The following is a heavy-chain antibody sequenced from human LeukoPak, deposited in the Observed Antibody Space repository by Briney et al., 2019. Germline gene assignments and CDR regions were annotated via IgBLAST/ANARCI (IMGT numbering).Heavy chain of an antibody. CDR1: GLTFSNFW. CDR3: AKDRSRTRTTVDY. J-gene: IGHJ4*02. Sequence: GGSLRLSCADSGLTFSNFWMHWVRQAPGKGLVWVSHINSDGSDTSYADSVKGRFTIPRDNSKNTLYLQMNSLRAEDTAVYYCAKDRSRTRTTVDYWGQGTLVTVSS. CDR2: INSDGSDT. D-gene: IGHD4-17*01. V-gene: IGHV3-74*01.